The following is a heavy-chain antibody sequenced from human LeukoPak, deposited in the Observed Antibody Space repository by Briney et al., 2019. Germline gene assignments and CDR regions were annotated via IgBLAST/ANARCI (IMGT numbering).Heavy chain of an antibody. J-gene: IGHJ4*02. CDR1: GGSINRSYYY. CDR2: IYYSGNT. CDR3: ARLMTTVTSEY. V-gene: IGHV4-39*01. D-gene: IGHD4-17*01. Sequence: PSETLSLTCTVSGGSINRSYYYWGWIRQPPGKGLEWIGSIYYSGNTYYNPSLKSRVTISVDTSKNQFSLKLSSVTAADTAVYYCARLMTTVTSEYWGQGTLATVSS.